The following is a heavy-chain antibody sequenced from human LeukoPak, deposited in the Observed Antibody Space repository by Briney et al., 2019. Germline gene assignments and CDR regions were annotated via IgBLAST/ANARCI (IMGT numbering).Heavy chain of an antibody. CDR3: ARGRLDAQLYFDY. Sequence: SETLSLTCTVSGGSISSGGYYWSWIRQPPGKGLEWIGYIYHSGSTYYNPSLKSRVTISVDRSKNQFSLKLSSVTAADTAVYYCARGRLDAQLYFDYWGQGTLVTVSS. D-gene: IGHD3/OR15-3a*01. V-gene: IGHV4-30-2*01. J-gene: IGHJ4*02. CDR2: IYHSGST. CDR1: GGSISSGGYY.